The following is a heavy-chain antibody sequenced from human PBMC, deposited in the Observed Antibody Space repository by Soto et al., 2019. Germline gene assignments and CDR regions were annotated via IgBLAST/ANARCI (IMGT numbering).Heavy chain of an antibody. D-gene: IGHD4-17*01. CDR2: ISGSGGST. V-gene: IGHV3-23*01. Sequence: PGGSLRLSCAASGVTFSSYAMSWVRQAPGKGLEWVSAISGSGGSTYYADSVKGRFTISRDNSKNTLYLQMNSLRAEDTAVYYCAKLMTTVNYYYYGMDVWGQGTTVTVSS. CDR3: AKLMTTVNYYYYGMDV. CDR1: GVTFSSYA. J-gene: IGHJ6*02.